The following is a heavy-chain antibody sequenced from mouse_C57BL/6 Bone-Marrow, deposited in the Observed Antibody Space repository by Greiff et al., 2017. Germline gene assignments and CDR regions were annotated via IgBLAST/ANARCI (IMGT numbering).Heavy chain of an antibody. CDR2: IWGVGST. V-gene: IGHV2-6*01. Sequence: QVQLQQSGPGLVAPSQSLSITCTVSGFSLTSYGVDWVRQSPGKGLEWLGVIWGVGSTNYNSALNSRLSISKDKSKSQVFLKMNSLQTDDTAMYYCASSCYGSFYAMDYWGQGTSVTVSS. CDR3: ASSCYGSFYAMDY. J-gene: IGHJ4*01. CDR1: GFSLTSYG. D-gene: IGHD1-1*01.